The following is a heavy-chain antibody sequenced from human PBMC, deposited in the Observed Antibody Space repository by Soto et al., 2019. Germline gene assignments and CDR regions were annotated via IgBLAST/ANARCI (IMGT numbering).Heavy chain of an antibody. V-gene: IGHV4-30-4*01. CDR1: GDSISSSNNY. J-gene: IGHJ5*02. CDR2: ISNSGTT. D-gene: IGHD5-18*01. CDR3: ARGRGYSYGLDP. Sequence: SSETLSLTCTVSGDSISSSNNYWSWIRQPPGEGLEWIGLISNSGTTSYSPSLKSRLAKSLDTSKNQFSLRLSSLTAADTAVYYCARGRGYSYGLDPWGQGTLVTVSS.